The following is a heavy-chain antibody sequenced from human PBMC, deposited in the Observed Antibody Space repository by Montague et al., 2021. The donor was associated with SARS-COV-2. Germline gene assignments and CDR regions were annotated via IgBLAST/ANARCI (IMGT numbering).Heavy chain of an antibody. V-gene: IGHV4-4*02. J-gene: IGHJ5*02. D-gene: IGHD2-15*01. CDR2: IYHSGST. CDR1: GVSIGSNNW. Sequence: SETLSLTCAVSGVSIGSNNWWSWVRQPPGEGLEWIGEIYHSGSTNYNPSLKSRVTISVDKSKNQFSLKMSSVTAADTAVFYCARGLGCSGGRCYGDWLDPWGQGTLVTVSS. CDR3: ARGLGCSGGRCYGDWLDP.